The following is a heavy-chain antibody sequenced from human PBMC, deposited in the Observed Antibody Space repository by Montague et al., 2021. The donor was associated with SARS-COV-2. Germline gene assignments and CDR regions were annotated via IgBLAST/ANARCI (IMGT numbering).Heavy chain of an antibody. J-gene: IGHJ4*02. V-gene: IGHV4-59*01. CDR1: GGSISTYY. D-gene: IGHD6-19*01. CDR2: VSDSGST. CDR3: AQGRGWLVFDY. Sequence: SETLSLTCTVSGGSISTYYWNWIRQSPGKGLEWIGYVSDSGSTNYNPSLKSRIAISVATSKSQFSLKLTAVTAADTAVYYCAQGRGWLVFDYWGQGNLVTVSS.